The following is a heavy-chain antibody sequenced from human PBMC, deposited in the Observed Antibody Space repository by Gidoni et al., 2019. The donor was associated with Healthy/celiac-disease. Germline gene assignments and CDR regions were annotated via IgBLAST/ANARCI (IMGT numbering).Heavy chain of an antibody. D-gene: IGHD5-12*01. CDR3: ARESWLRGFDAFDI. V-gene: IGHV3-74*01. J-gene: IGHJ3*02. CDR2: INSDGSST. Sequence: EVQLVESGGGLVQPGGSLRLPCAASGFTFSSYWMHWVRQAPGKGLVWVSRINSDGSSTSYADTVKGRFTISRDNAKNTLYLQMNSLRAEDTAVYYCARESWLRGFDAFDIWGQGTMVTVSS. CDR1: GFTFSSYW.